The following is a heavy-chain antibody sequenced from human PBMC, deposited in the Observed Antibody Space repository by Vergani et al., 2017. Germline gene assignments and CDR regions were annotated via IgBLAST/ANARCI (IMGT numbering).Heavy chain of an antibody. J-gene: IGHJ2*01. V-gene: IGHV4-34*02. CDR3: ARGRGDNWYFDL. CDR1: GESFSSFY. D-gene: IGHD3-16*01. CDR2: IYYSGNT. Sequence: QVQLQQWGAGVVKPSGTLSLTCAVFGESFSSFYWSWIRQPPGKGLEYIGSIYYSGNTYFNPSLKSRVTISVDTSKNQFSLKLRSVTAADTAVYYCARGRGDNWYFDLWGRGTLVTVSS.